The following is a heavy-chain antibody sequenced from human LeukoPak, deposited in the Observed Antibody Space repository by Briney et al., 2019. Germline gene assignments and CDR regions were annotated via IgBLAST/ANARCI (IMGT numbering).Heavy chain of an antibody. Sequence: SETLSLTCTVSGVSISSYYWGWIRQPPGKGLEWIGSIYYSGSTYYNPSLKSRVTISVDTSKNQFSLKLSSVTAADTAVYYCARQGVAGTSGLDYWGQGTLVTVSS. CDR2: IYYSGST. CDR1: GVSISSYY. V-gene: IGHV4-39*01. CDR3: ARQGVAGTSGLDY. D-gene: IGHD6-19*01. J-gene: IGHJ4*02.